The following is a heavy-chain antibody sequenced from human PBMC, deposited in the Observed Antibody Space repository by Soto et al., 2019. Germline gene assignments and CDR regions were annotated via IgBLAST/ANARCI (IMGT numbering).Heavy chain of an antibody. Sequence: GGSLRLSCAASGFTFSSYAMSWVRQAPGKGLEWVSAISGSGGSTYYADSVKGRFTISRDNSKNTLYLRMNSLRAEDTAVYYCAKDLAYCGGDCYPGAFQHWGQGTLVTVSS. J-gene: IGHJ1*01. CDR2: ISGSGGST. V-gene: IGHV3-23*01. D-gene: IGHD2-21*02. CDR3: AKDLAYCGGDCYPGAFQH. CDR1: GFTFSSYA.